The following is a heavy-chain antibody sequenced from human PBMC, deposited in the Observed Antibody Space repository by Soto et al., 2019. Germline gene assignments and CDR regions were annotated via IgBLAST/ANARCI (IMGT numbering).Heavy chain of an antibody. D-gene: IGHD3-10*01. V-gene: IGHV3-23*01. CDR2: ISGSGGST. J-gene: IGHJ4*02. Sequence: EVQLLESGGGLVQPGGSLRLSCAASGFTFSNYAMSWVRQAPGKGLEWVSAISGSGGSTYYADSVKGRFTISRDNSKNTVYLQMNSLRAEDTAVYYCAKGELEWLQCGIWLDYWGQGTLVTVSS. CDR1: GFTFSNYA. CDR3: AKGELEWLQCGIWLDY.